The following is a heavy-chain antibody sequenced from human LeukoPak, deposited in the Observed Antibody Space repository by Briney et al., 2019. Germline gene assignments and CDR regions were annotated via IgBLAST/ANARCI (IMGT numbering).Heavy chain of an antibody. CDR3: AKGTAVTPLYYFDY. D-gene: IGHD4-17*01. Sequence: GGSLRLSCVASGFTFTNFAMTWVRQPPGKGLEWFSSITGSSGTTYDADSVRGRFTISRDVSKNTQYLQMNGLRAEDTATYYCAKGTAVTPLYYFDYWGQGVLVTVSS. CDR2: ITGSSGTT. J-gene: IGHJ4*02. V-gene: IGHV3-23*01. CDR1: GFTFTNFA.